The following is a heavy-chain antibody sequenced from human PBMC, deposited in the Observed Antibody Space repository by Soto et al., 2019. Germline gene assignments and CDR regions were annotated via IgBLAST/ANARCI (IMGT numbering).Heavy chain of an antibody. CDR2: IKQDGSEK. V-gene: IGHV3-7*04. CDR1: GFTFSSDW. CDR3: ARDLASTTIPNY. D-gene: IGHD4-17*01. J-gene: IGHJ4*02. Sequence: EVQLVEAGGGLVQPGGSLRLSCAASGFTFSSDWMSWVRQAPGKGLAWVANIKQDGSEKYYVDSVKGRFTISRDNAKNSLYLQMNSLRAEDTAVYYCARDLASTTIPNYWGQGTLVTVSS.